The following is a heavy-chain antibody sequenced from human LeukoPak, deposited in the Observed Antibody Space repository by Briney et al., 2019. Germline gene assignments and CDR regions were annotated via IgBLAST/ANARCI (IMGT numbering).Heavy chain of an antibody. Sequence: SETLSLTCAVSGGSISSGGYSWSWIRQPPGKGLEWIGYIYHSGSTYYNPSLKSRVTISVDTSKNQFSLKPSSVTAADTAVYYCASSYSSGWYGWFDPWGQGTLVTVSS. J-gene: IGHJ5*02. D-gene: IGHD6-19*01. CDR2: IYHSGST. V-gene: IGHV4-30-2*01. CDR3: ASSYSSGWYGWFDP. CDR1: GGSISSGGYS.